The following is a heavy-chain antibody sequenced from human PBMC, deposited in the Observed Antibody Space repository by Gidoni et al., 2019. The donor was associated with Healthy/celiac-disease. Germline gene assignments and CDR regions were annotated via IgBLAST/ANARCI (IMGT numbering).Heavy chain of an antibody. D-gene: IGHD3-22*01. CDR1: GFTFSSYA. Sequence: EVQLLESGGGLVQPGGSLRLSCAASGFTFSSYAMSWVRQAPGKGLEWVSAISGSGGSTYYADSVKGRFTISRDNSKNTLYLQMNSLRAEDTAVYYCAKRAEYDSSGYYFLRGGTYFDYWGQGTLVTVSS. J-gene: IGHJ4*02. CDR2: ISGSGGST. V-gene: IGHV3-23*01. CDR3: AKRAEYDSSGYYFLRGGTYFDY.